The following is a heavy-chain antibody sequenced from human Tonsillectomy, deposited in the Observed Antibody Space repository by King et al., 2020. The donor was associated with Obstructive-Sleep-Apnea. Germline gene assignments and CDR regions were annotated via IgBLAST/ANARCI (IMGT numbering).Heavy chain of an antibody. CDR3: ARGRYCSGGSCNLDI. CDR1: GYTFTSYD. CDR2: MNPNSGNT. J-gene: IGHJ3*02. Sequence: QLVQSGAEVKKPGASVKVSCKASGYTFTSYDVNWVRQATGQGPEWMGWMNPNSGNTGYAQKFQGRVTMTRNTSISTAYMELISLISEDTAVYYCARGRYCSGGSCNLDIGGQGTMVTVSS. D-gene: IGHD2-15*01. V-gene: IGHV1-8*01.